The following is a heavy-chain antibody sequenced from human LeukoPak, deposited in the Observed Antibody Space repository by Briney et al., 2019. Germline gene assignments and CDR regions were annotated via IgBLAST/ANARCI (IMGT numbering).Heavy chain of an antibody. D-gene: IGHD3-10*01. CDR1: GFTFSSYA. CDR3: ARAVDYYGSGSYPYYYMDV. CDR2: ISYDGSNK. V-gene: IGHV3-30*04. J-gene: IGHJ6*03. Sequence: GGSLRLSCAASGFTFSSYAMHWVRQAPGKGLEWVAVISYDGSNKYYADSVKGRFTISRDNSKNTLYLQMNSLRAEDTAVYYCARAVDYYGSGSYPYYYMDVWGKGTTVTISS.